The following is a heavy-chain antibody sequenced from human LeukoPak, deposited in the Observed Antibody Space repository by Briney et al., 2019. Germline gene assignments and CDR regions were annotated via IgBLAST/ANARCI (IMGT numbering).Heavy chain of an antibody. CDR1: GFTFSSYW. CDR3: ARDGRGCHNDF. V-gene: IGHV3-7*01. J-gene: IGHJ4*02. Sequence: GGSLRLSCAASGFTFSSYWMSWVRQAPGKGLEWVANIKQDGSEKYYVDSVKGRFTISRDNAKNSLFLQMDSLRVDDTALYYCARDGRGCHNDFWGQGTLITVSS. CDR2: IKQDGSEK.